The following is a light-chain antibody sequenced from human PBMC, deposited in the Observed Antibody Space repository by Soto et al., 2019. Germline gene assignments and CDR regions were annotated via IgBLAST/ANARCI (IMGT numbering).Light chain of an antibody. V-gene: IGLV2-14*01. Sequence: QSALTQPASVSGSPGQSITISCTGTSSDVGGYNYVSWYQQHPGKAPKLMIYYVSNRPSGVYNRFSGSKSGNTASLTISGLQAEDEADYYCSSYTSSSTLVVFGGGTKVTVL. CDR3: SSYTSSSTLVV. CDR2: YVS. J-gene: IGLJ2*01. CDR1: SSDVGGYNY.